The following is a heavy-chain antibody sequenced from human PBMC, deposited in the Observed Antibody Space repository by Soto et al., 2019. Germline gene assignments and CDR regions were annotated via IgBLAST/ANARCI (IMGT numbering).Heavy chain of an antibody. CDR3: SREAIGAENWFDP. J-gene: IGHJ5*02. CDR2: LNPNTGNI. V-gene: IGHV1-3*01. D-gene: IGHD6-19*01. CDR1: GYTFVDYA. Sequence: QVQLVQSGAEVKRPGASVKVSCRASGYTFVDYALHWVRQAPGQGLEWVGWLNPNTGNIKYSHKFEDRVSITRDTATSTAYMQLRGLRSEDTAVYFCSREAIGAENWFDPWGQGTLVTVSS.